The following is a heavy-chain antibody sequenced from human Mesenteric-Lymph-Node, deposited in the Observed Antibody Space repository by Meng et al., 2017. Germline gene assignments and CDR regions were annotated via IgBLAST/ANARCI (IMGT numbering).Heavy chain of an antibody. CDR3: ARGQRSYSGSYPEWFDP. V-gene: IGHV4-30-4*08. CDR1: GGSISSGGYY. Sequence: GRVPGSGPGLVGPSGTLSLTCTVSGGSISSGGYYWSWIRQHPGKGLEWIGCIYYSGSTYYNPSLKGRVTISVDTSKNQFSLNLSSVTAADTAVYYCARGQRSYSGSYPEWFDPWGQGTLVTVSS. CDR2: IYYSGST. J-gene: IGHJ5*02. D-gene: IGHD1-26*01.